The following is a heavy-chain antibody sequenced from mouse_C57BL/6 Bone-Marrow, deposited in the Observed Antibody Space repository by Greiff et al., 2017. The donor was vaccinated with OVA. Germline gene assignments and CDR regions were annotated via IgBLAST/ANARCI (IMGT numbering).Heavy chain of an antibody. Sequence: EVNVVESGGGLVKPGGSLKLSCAASGFTFSDYGMHWVRQAPEKGLEWVAYISSGSSTIYYADTVKGRFTISRDNAKNTLFLQMTSLRSEDTAMYYCAGFITTVVASTGYYAMDYWGQGTSVTVSS. CDR3: AGFITTVVASTGYYAMDY. V-gene: IGHV5-17*01. D-gene: IGHD1-1*01. J-gene: IGHJ4*01. CDR2: ISSGSSTI. CDR1: GFTFSDYG.